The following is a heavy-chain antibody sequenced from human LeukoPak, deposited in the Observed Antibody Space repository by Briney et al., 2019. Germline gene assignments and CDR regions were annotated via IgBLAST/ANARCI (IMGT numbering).Heavy chain of an antibody. CDR3: ARAAAAGQWYSFDY. D-gene: IGHD6-13*01. CDR2: IYTSGST. Sequence: SETLSLTCTVYGGSISSYDWSWIRQPAGKGLEWIGRIYTSGSTNYNPSLKSRVTMSVDTSKNQFSLQLNSVTPEDTAVYYCARAAAAGQWYSFDYWGQGTLVTVSS. V-gene: IGHV4-4*07. J-gene: IGHJ4*02. CDR1: GGSISSYD.